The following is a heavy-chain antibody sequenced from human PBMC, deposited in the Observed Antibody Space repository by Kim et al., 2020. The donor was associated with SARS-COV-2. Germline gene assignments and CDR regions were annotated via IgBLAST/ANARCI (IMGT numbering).Heavy chain of an antibody. CDR2: T. D-gene: IGHD1-26*01. Sequence: TNDARKIQGRVTMTPATSTSTAYMELRSLRSDDTAVYYCARANREGIFDYWGQGTLVTVSS. CDR3: ARANREGIFDY. V-gene: IGHV1-18*01. J-gene: IGHJ4*02.